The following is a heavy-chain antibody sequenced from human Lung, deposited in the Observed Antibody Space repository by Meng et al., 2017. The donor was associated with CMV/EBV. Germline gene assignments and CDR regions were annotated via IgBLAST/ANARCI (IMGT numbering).Heavy chain of an antibody. V-gene: IGHV4-4*02. D-gene: IGHD6-19*01. Sequence: DLGPGLVRLSGTLSLTCAVPGGSISSSNWWSWVRQPSGKGLEWIGEIYHSGSTNYNPSLKSRVTISVDKSKNQFSLKLSSVTAADTAVYYCASFPPPGKQWLVTDYWGQGTLVTVSS. CDR3: ASFPPPGKQWLVTDY. CDR1: GGSISSSNW. CDR2: IYHSGST. J-gene: IGHJ4*02.